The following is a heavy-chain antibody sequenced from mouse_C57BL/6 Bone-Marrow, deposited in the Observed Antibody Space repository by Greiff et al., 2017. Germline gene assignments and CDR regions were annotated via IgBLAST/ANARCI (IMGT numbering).Heavy chain of an antibody. CDR3: ARGITTVVDPLFDY. D-gene: IGHD1-1*01. Sequence: QVQLQQPGAELVKPGASVTLSCKASGYTFTSYWMQWVKQRPGQGLEWIGEIDPSDSYTNYNQKFKGKATMTVDTPYSTAYMQLSSLTSEDSAVYYCARGITTVVDPLFDYWGQGTTLTGSS. V-gene: IGHV1-50*01. CDR1: GYTFTSYW. CDR2: IDPSDSYT. J-gene: IGHJ2*01.